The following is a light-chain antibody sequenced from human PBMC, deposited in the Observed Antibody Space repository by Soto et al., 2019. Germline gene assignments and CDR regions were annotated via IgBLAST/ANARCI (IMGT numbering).Light chain of an antibody. V-gene: IGKV1-5*01. CDR3: QQYNSYWT. Sequence: DIQMTQSPSNLSASVADRVTITCRASQSISSWLAWYQQKPGKAPKLLIYDASSLESGVPSRFSGSGSGTEFTLTISSLQPDDFATYYCQQYNSYWTFGQGTKVDIK. J-gene: IGKJ1*01. CDR1: QSISSW. CDR2: DAS.